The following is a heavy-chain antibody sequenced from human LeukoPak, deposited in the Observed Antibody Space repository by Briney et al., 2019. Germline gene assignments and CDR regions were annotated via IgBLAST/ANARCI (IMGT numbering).Heavy chain of an antibody. CDR1: GFTFSTYG. CDR2: LSYDGSNE. D-gene: IGHD3-3*01. V-gene: IGHV3-30*03. Sequence: GGSLRLSCATSGFTFSTYGMHWVRQAPGKGPEWVAVLSYDGSNEYYGDSVKGRFTISRDNSKSTLFLQMNSLRPEDTAVYYCARSGYPYYYYGMDVWGQGTTVTVSS. J-gene: IGHJ6*02. CDR3: ARSGYPYYYYGMDV.